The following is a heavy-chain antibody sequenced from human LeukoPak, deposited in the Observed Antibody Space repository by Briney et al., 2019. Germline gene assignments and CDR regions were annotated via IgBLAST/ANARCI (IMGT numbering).Heavy chain of an antibody. CDR2: LNSAGTTI. J-gene: IGHJ4*02. Sequence: GGSLRLSCVASGFTFSGYWMHWVRQAPGMGLVWVSRLNSAGTTINYADSVKGRFTISRDNAKNTVYLQMSGLRDDDTALYFCVRGAGGPRNYVLDYWGQGALVSVSS. V-gene: IGHV3-74*01. CDR1: GFTFSGYW. CDR3: VRGAGGPRNYVLDY. D-gene: IGHD3-10*02.